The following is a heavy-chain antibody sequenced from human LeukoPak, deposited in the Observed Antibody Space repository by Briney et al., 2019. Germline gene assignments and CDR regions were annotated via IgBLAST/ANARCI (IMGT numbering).Heavy chain of an antibody. J-gene: IGHJ4*02. CDR3: ARRGGYCSGGSCYSPYYFDY. D-gene: IGHD2-15*01. Sequence: SETLSLTCTVSGGSINIYYWSWIRQPAGKGLEWIGRIYTSGSTNYNPSLKTRVTMSVDTSKNQFSLKLSSVTAADTAVYYCARRGGYCSGGSCYSPYYFDYWGQGTLVTVSS. CDR2: IYTSGST. V-gene: IGHV4-4*07. CDR1: GGSINIYY.